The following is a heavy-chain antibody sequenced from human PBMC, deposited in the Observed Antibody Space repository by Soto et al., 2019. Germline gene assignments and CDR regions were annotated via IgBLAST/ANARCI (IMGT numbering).Heavy chain of an antibody. V-gene: IGHV3-7*05. CDR3: AREYGSSYSPRYYGMDV. Sequence: EVQLVESGGGLVQPGGSLRLSCAASGFTLSSYWMSWVRQAPGKGLEWVANIKQDGSEKYYVDSVKGRFTISRDTAKSSLYLKLNSLRAEDTAVYYCAREYGSSYSPRYYGMDVWGQGTTVTFSS. D-gene: IGHD6-13*01. CDR2: IKQDGSEK. J-gene: IGHJ6*02. CDR1: GFTLSSYW.